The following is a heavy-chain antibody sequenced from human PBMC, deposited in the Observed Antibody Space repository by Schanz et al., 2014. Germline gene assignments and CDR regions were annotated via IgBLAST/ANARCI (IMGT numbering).Heavy chain of an antibody. CDR1: GFAFSSYG. Sequence: EVQLLESGGGLVQPGGSLRLSCLASGFAFSSYGMNWLRQAPGKGLEWVSVIGVDGTTTYYADSVKGRFTISRDNSKNSLYLQMNGLRAEDTAVYYCARVALPGYSSPRDAFDIWGQGTMVTVSS. D-gene: IGHD5-18*01. J-gene: IGHJ3*02. V-gene: IGHV3-23*01. CDR3: ARVALPGYSSPRDAFDI. CDR2: IGVDGTTT.